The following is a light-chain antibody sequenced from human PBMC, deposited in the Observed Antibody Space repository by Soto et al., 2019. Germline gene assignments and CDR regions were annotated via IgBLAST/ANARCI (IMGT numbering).Light chain of an antibody. V-gene: IGKV3-20*01. Sequence: EILLTQSPDTLSLSPGERATLSCRAAQSVGTRLAWYQHKPGQAPRLLIYASSNRATGIPDRFSGSASGPDFTLTINRLEPEDFAVYYCQLYGISPQFGQGTRLEIK. CDR1: QSVGTRL. CDR3: QLYGISPQ. CDR2: ASS. J-gene: IGKJ5*01.